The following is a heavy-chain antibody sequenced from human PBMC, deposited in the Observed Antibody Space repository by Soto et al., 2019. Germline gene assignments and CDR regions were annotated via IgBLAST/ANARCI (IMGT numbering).Heavy chain of an antibody. V-gene: IGHV3-23*01. CDR2: ISGSGGTT. J-gene: IGHJ1*01. CDR3: AKDQAAAGTISRYFQH. Sequence: EVQLLESGGGLVQPEGSLRLSCAASGFSFSTYAMSWVRQAPGKGLEWVSGISGSGGTTYYADSVKGRFTISRDNSKNTLYLQVNSLRVEDTAVYYCAKDQAAAGTISRYFQHWGQGTLVTVPS. CDR1: GFSFSTYA. D-gene: IGHD6-13*01.